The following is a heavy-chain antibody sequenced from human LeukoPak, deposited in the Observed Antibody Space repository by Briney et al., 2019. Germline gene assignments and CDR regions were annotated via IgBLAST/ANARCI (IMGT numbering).Heavy chain of an antibody. CDR3: AREIVRGVIMLFDY. J-gene: IGHJ4*02. CDR2: IYYSGST. Sequence: SETLSLTCTVSGGSISSGDYYWSWIRQPPGKGLEWIGYIYYSGSTYYNPSLKSRVTISVDTSKNQFSLKLSSVTAADTAVYYCAREIVRGVIMLFDYWGQGTLVTVSS. V-gene: IGHV4-30-4*08. D-gene: IGHD3-10*01. CDR1: GGSISSGDYY.